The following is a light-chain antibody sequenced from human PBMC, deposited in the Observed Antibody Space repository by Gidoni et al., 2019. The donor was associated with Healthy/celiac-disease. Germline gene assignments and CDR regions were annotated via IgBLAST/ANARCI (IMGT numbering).Light chain of an antibody. CDR2: GAS. J-gene: IGKJ2*01. Sequence: EIVLTQSQGTLSLSPGERATLSCRASQSVSSSYLAWYQQKPGQAPRLLIYGASSRATGIPDMFSGSGSGTDFTLTISRLEPEDFALYYCQQYGSSPPMYTFGQGTKLEIK. V-gene: IGKV3-20*01. CDR1: QSVSSSY. CDR3: QQYGSSPPMYT.